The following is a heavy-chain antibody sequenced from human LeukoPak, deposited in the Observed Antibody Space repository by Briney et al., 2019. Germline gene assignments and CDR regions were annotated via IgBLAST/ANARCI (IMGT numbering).Heavy chain of an antibody. V-gene: IGHV1-18*01. J-gene: IGHJ4*02. Sequence: ASVKVSCKASGYTFTNYGISWVRQAPGQGLEWVGWISDHNDKAHYAQKLQGRVTMTRETSTSTVYMELRSLSSDDTAIYYCARDGNDVMDYWGQGTLVTVSS. CDR1: GYTFTNYG. D-gene: IGHD1-1*01. CDR2: ISDHNDKA. CDR3: ARDGNDVMDY.